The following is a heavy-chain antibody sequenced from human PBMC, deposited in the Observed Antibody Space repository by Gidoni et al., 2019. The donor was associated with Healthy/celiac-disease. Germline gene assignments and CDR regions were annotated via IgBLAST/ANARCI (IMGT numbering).Heavy chain of an antibody. V-gene: IGHV3-20*04. CDR2: INWNGGRT. Sequence: EVQLGESGGGVVRPGGSLRLPCEASGFTFDDDGMSWVRQAPGKGLEWVSGINWNGGRTGYAVSVKGRFTISRDNAKNSLYLQMNSLRAEDTALYYCARGRYYDSSGYYPHDYWGQGTLVTVSS. J-gene: IGHJ4*02. CDR1: GFTFDDDG. D-gene: IGHD3-22*01. CDR3: ARGRYYDSSGYYPHDY.